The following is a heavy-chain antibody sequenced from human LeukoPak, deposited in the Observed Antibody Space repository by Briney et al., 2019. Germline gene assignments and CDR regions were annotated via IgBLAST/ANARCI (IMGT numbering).Heavy chain of an antibody. CDR2: IYYSGST. CDR1: GGSISSYY. CDR3: ARQPYQWLDAFDI. D-gene: IGHD6-19*01. Sequence: SETLSLTCTVSGGSISSYYWSWIRQPPGKGLEWIGYIYYSGSTNYNPSLKSRVTISVDTSKNQFSLKLSSVTAAYAAVYYCARQPYQWLDAFDIWGQGTMVTVSS. V-gene: IGHV4-59*01. J-gene: IGHJ3*02.